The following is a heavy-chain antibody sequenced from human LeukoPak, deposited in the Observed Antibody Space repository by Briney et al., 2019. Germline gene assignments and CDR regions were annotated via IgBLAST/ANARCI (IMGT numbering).Heavy chain of an antibody. CDR1: GFTFDDYA. Sequence: GGSLRLSCAVSGFTFDDYAMHWVRQAPGKGLEWVSTSTWNSISVGYADSVKGRFTISRDNSKKMLYLQMNSLRAEDTAVYYCAKVSEQIVVVSAPMPIDAFDLWGQGTMVTVSS. CDR3: AKVSEQIVVVSAPMPIDAFDL. D-gene: IGHD2-2*01. J-gene: IGHJ3*01. V-gene: IGHV3-9*01. CDR2: STWNSISV.